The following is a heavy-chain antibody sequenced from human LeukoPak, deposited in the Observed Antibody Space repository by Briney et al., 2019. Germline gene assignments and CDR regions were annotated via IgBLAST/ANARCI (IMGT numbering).Heavy chain of an antibody. J-gene: IGHJ4*02. CDR1: GFTFSSYA. V-gene: IGHV3-23*01. CDR3: AKDRGSYSGRPYYFDY. Sequence: GGSLRLSCAASGFTFSSYAMSWVRQAPGKGLEWVSAISGSGGSTYYADSVKGRFTISRDNSKNTLYLQMNSLRAEDTAVYYCAKDRGSYSGRPYYFDYWGQGTLVTVSS. D-gene: IGHD1-26*01. CDR2: ISGSGGST.